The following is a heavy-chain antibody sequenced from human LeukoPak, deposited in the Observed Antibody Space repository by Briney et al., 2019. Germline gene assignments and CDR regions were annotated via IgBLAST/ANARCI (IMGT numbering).Heavy chain of an antibody. D-gene: IGHD2-21*02. CDR1: GGSISSYY. Sequence: PSETLSLTCTVSGGSISSYYWSWIRQPAGKGLEWIGRIYTSGSTNYNPSLKSRVTMSVDTSKNQFSLKLSSVTAADTAVYYCARLAKRGVVTSFDYWGQGTLVTVSS. V-gene: IGHV4-4*07. CDR3: ARLAKRGVVTSFDY. CDR2: IYTSGST. J-gene: IGHJ4*02.